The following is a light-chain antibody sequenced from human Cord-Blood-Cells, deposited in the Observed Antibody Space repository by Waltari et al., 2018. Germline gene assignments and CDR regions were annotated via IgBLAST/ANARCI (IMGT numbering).Light chain of an antibody. J-gene: IGLJ1*01. Sequence: QPALTPPASVSGSPGQSITISCTGTSSAAGSYHLVSWYQQHPGKAPKLMIYGGSKLPSGVSNRVSGSESGNTASLTISGLQAEDEADYYCCSYAGSSTYVFGTGTKVTVL. CDR1: SSAAGSYHL. V-gene: IGLV2-23*01. CDR2: GGS. CDR3: CSYAGSSTYV.